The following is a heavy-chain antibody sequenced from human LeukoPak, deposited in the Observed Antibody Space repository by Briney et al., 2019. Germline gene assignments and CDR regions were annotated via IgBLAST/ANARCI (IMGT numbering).Heavy chain of an antibody. V-gene: IGHV1-69*13. CDR1: GGTFSSYA. CDR3: ATDRGIAAAGFFDY. CDR2: IIPIFGTA. J-gene: IGHJ4*02. Sequence: GASVKVSCKASGGTFSSYAISWVRQAPGQGLEWMGGIIPIFGTANYAQKFQGRVTITADESTSTAYMELSSLRSEDTAVYYCATDRGIAAAGFFDYWGQGTLVTVSS. D-gene: IGHD6-13*01.